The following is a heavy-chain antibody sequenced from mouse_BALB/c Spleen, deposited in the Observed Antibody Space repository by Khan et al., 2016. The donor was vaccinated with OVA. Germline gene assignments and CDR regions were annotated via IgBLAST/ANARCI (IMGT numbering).Heavy chain of an antibody. Sequence: QIQLVQSGPELKKPGETVRISCKASGYTFTTAGIQWVQKMPGKGLKWIGWINTHSGVPKYAEDFKGRFAFSLEISVHTAYLQITNLKNEDTGTYVCARGGASYCRNDGGAMEYWGQGTSVTVSS. CDR1: GYTFTTAG. CDR3: ARGGASYCRNDGGAMEY. CDR2: INTHSGVP. V-gene: IGHV9-4*02. D-gene: IGHD2-14*01. J-gene: IGHJ4*01.